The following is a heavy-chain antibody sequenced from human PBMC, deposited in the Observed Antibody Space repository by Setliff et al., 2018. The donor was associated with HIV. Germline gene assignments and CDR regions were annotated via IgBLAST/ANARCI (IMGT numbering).Heavy chain of an antibody. CDR2: MNPNSGNT. V-gene: IGHV1-8*02. J-gene: IGHJ6*03. Sequence: GASVKVSCKASGYTFTTYDINWVRQATGQGLEGMGWMNPNSGNTGDAQKFQGRVTMTRNTSISTAYMELSSLRSDDTAVYYCARGAWYSSGWYSSRYMDVWGKGTTVTVSS. CDR3: ARGAWYSSGWYSSRYMDV. D-gene: IGHD6-19*01. CDR1: GYTFTTYD.